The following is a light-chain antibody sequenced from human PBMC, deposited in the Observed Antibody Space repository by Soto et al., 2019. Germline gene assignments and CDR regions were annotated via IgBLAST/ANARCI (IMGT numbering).Light chain of an antibody. V-gene: IGLV2-14*01. J-gene: IGLJ1*01. CDR1: SSDVGGYNS. Sequence: QSALTQPASVSLSPGQSITISCTGTSSDVGGYNSVSWYRQDPGKAPKLMIYDVTNRPSGVSNRFSGSKSGNTASLTISGLQAEDEADYYCSSFTSSITYVFGTGAKVTVL. CDR2: DVT. CDR3: SSFTSSITYV.